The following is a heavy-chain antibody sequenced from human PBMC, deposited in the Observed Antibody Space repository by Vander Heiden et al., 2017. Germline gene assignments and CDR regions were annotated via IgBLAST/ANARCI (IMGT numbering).Heavy chain of an antibody. J-gene: IGHJ3*02. CDR1: GGALSTTPFQ. V-gene: IGHV4-39*01. CDR2: IYYGGRT. Sequence: QVQLQASGPGLVRPSETLSLTCSVSGGALSTTPFQWGWIRQPPGKWLEWIGTIYYGGRTYYNPSLKNRVTISVDTSKDQFSLELNFVTAADTAVYFCARDAFDIWGLGTLVTVSS. CDR3: ARDAFDI.